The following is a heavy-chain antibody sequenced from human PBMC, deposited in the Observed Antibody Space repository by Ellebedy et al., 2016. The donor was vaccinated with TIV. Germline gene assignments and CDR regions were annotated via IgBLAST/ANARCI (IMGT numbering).Heavy chain of an antibody. CDR1: GYTLTELS. V-gene: IGHV1-24*01. CDR2: FDPEDGET. CDR3: ATIRLGDVVSRYYGMDV. J-gene: IGHJ6*02. D-gene: IGHD4-17*01. Sequence: ASVKVSCKVSGYTLTELSMHWVRQAPGKGLEWMGGFDPEDGETIYAQKFQGRVTMTEDTSTDTAYMELSSLRSEDTAVYYCATIRLGDVVSRYYGMDVWGQGTTVTVSS.